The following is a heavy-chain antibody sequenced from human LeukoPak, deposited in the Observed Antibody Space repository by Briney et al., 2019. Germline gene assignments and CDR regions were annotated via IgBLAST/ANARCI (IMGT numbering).Heavy chain of an antibody. D-gene: IGHD5-12*01. Sequence: SETLSLTCAVYGGSFSTYYWRWIRQSADKGLAWVGEINHSRSTNYNPSLKRGAPISVDTSKNQLSLQVASVNAADTAVYCCAIPREMLRNLRTCDYGGQGTRVTVSS. CDR3: AIPREMLRNLRTCDY. CDR1: GGSFSTYY. J-gene: IGHJ4*02. V-gene: IGHV4-34*01. CDR2: INHSRST.